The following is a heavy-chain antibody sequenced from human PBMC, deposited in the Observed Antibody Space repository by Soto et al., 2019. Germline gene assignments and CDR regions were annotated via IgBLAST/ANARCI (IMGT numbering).Heavy chain of an antibody. CDR2: IYYSGST. CDR3: ARMMGCSGGSCYSGNWFDP. Sequence: QVQLQESGPGLVKPSETLSLTCTVSGGSISSYYWSWIRQPPGKGLEWIGYIYYSGSTNYNPSLKSRVTISVDTSKNQFSLKLSSVTAADTAVYYCARMMGCSGGSCYSGNWFDPWGQGTLVTVSS. V-gene: IGHV4-59*01. J-gene: IGHJ5*02. D-gene: IGHD2-15*01. CDR1: GGSISSYY.